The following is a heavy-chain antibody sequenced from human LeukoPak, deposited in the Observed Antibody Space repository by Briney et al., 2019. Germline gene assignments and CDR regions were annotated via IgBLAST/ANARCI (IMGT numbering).Heavy chain of an antibody. CDR3: ARYSSSWSGISGFDY. V-gene: IGHV3-66*01. CDR2: IYSGGST. Sequence: GGSLRLSCAASGFTFSSYWMHWVRQAPGKGLEWVSVIYSGGSTYYADSVKGRFTISRDNSKNTLYLQMNSLRAEDTAVYYCARYSSSWSGISGFDYWGQGTLVTVSS. CDR1: GFTFSSYW. D-gene: IGHD6-13*01. J-gene: IGHJ4*02.